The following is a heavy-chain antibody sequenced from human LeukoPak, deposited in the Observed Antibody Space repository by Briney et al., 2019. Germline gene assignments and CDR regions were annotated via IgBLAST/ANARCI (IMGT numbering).Heavy chain of an antibody. Sequence: AGGSLRLSCAASGFTFSRYGTHWVRQAPGKGLEWVAVISYDGSKKDYADSVKGRFTISRDNSKNTLYLQMNSRRVEDTAVYYCAKDFPHYGSGSSHFDYWGQGTLVTVSS. J-gene: IGHJ4*02. CDR2: ISYDGSKK. CDR1: GFTFSRYG. D-gene: IGHD3-10*01. V-gene: IGHV3-30*18. CDR3: AKDFPHYGSGSSHFDY.